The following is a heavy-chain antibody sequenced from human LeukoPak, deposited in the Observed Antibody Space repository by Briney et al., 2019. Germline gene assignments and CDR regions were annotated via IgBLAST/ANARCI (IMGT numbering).Heavy chain of an antibody. V-gene: IGHV1-69*13. CDR2: IIPIFGTA. Sequence: SVKVSCKASGGTFSSYAISWVRQAPGQGLEWMGGIIPIFGTANYAQKFQGRVTITADESTSTAYMELSSLRSEDTAVYYCARDPLTYYYDSSGYGNFDYWGQGTLVTASS. CDR1: GGTFSSYA. J-gene: IGHJ4*02. CDR3: ARDPLTYYYDSSGYGNFDY. D-gene: IGHD3-22*01.